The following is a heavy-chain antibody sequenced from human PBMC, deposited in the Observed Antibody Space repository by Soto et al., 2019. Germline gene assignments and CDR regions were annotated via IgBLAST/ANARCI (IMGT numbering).Heavy chain of an antibody. CDR3: ARDLLHSSGWYEGDDY. CDR1: GYTFTSYY. V-gene: IGHV1-46*03. D-gene: IGHD6-19*01. J-gene: IGHJ4*02. Sequence: ASVKVSCKASGYTFTSYYVHWVRQAPGQGLEWMGIINPSGGSTSYAQKFQGRVTMTRDTSTSTVYMELSSLRSEDTAVYYCARDLLHSSGWYEGDDYWGQGTLVTVSS. CDR2: INPSGGST.